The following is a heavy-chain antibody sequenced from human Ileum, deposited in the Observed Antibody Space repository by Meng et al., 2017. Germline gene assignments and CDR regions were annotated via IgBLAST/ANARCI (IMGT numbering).Heavy chain of an antibody. CDR3: ARWTYHYDF. V-gene: IGHV3-23*01. J-gene: IGHJ4*02. CDR2: ISGNGAAK. D-gene: IGHD2-2*02. Sequence: QLLESGGGLVQPGGFLRLSCTGSGFTFADYAINWVRQAPGKGLEWVSAISGNGAAKLYADSAKGRFTISRDNSKNSIYMEMYTLRVEDTAIYYCARWTYHYDFWGQGTLVTVSS. CDR1: GFTFADYA.